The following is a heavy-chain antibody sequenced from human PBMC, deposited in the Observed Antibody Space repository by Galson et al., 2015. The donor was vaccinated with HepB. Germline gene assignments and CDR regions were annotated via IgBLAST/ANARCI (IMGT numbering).Heavy chain of an antibody. CDR3: ARLVRGGWGDYYYYGMDV. D-gene: IGHD6-19*01. Sequence: SETLSLTCAVYGGSFSGYYWSWIRQPPGKGLEWIGEINHSGSTNYNPSLKSRVTISVDTSKNQFSLKLSSVTAADTAVYYCARLVRGGWGDYYYYGMDVWGQGTTVTVSS. J-gene: IGHJ6*02. CDR2: INHSGST. V-gene: IGHV4-34*01. CDR1: GGSFSGYY.